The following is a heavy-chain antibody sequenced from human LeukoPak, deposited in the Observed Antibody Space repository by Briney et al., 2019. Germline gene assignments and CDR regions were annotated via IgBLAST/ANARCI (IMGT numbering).Heavy chain of an antibody. V-gene: IGHV3-7*01. CDR2: IQEDGSAQ. J-gene: IGHJ4*02. D-gene: IGHD4-17*01. CDR1: GFSFRNYW. Sequence: PGGSLRLSCAASGFSFRNYWMGWVRQAPGKGLGWVGNIQEDGSAQYYVDSVKGRFTISRDNAKNSLYLQMNSLRVDDTAVYYCARVAYGDRYWGQGTLVTVSS. CDR3: ARVAYGDRY.